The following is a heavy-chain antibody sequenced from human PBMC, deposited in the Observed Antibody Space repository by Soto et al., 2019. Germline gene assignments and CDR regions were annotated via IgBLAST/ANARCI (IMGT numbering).Heavy chain of an antibody. V-gene: IGHV1-18*01. CDR2: ISPYNGNT. D-gene: IGHD2-15*01. CDR3: ARHLGYCSGGNCYDFEFDI. Sequence: ASVKVSCKASGYTFTGHGISWVRQAPGQGLEWMGWISPYNGNTNYAQKFQGRVTMTTDASTSTAYLELRSLRSDDTAVYYCARHLGYCSGGNCYDFEFDIWGQGTMVTVSS. J-gene: IGHJ3*02. CDR1: GYTFTGHG.